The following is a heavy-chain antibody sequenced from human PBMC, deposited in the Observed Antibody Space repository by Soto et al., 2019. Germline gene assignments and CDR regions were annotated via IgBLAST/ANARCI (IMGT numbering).Heavy chain of an antibody. V-gene: IGHV3-23*01. CDR3: AKDPADGWELLLNAFEI. J-gene: IGHJ3*02. CDR1: GFTFSSYA. D-gene: IGHD1-26*01. Sequence: PGGSLRLSCAASGFTFSSYAMSWVRQAPGKGLEWVSAISGSGGSTYYADSVKGRFTISRDNSKNTLYLQMNSLRAEDTAVYYCAKDPADGWELLLNAFEIWGKGTMVTVSS. CDR2: ISGSGGST.